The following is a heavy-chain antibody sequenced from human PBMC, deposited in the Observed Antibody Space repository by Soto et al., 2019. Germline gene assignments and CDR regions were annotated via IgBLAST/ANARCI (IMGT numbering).Heavy chain of an antibody. D-gene: IGHD6-13*01. V-gene: IGHV5-10-1*01. J-gene: IGHJ6*02. CDR1: GYNFDTYW. CDR3: ARRIAAAGGYYYYAFDV. CDR2: IDPIDSKT. Sequence: PGESLKISFKGSGYNFDTYWINWVRQTPGKGLEWMGRIDPIDSKTKYSPSLEGHITISVDKSISTTYLQWSSLKASDTAIYYCARRIAAAGGYYYYAFDVWGQGTAVTVSS.